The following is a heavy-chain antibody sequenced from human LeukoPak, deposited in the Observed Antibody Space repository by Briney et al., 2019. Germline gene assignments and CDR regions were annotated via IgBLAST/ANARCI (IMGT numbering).Heavy chain of an antibody. CDR1: GFTLSDYY. V-gene: IGHV3-11*04. Sequence: GGSLRLSCAASGFTLSDYYMSWIRQAPGRGLEWVSYISGIGTTIHYADSVKGRFTISRDNAKNSLYLQMNSLRAEDTAVYYCARGVGLAHSFYYMDVWGKGTTVTISS. CDR2: ISGIGTTI. D-gene: IGHD6-19*01. J-gene: IGHJ6*03. CDR3: ARGVGLAHSFYYMDV.